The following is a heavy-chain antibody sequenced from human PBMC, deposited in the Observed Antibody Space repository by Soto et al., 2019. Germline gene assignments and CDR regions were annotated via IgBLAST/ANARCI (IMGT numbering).Heavy chain of an antibody. CDR2: IWYDGSNK. CDR1: GFTFRSYG. CDR3: ARKQQLRPPGAYSYYYGMDV. D-gene: IGHD6-13*01. V-gene: IGHV3-33*01. Sequence: GGSLTHSCAAAGFTFRSYGLHWVRQAPGKGLEWVAGIWYDGSNKYYADSVKGRFTISRDNSKNTLYLQMNSLRAEDTAVYYCARKQQLRPPGAYSYYYGMDVWGQATKGT. J-gene: IGHJ6*02.